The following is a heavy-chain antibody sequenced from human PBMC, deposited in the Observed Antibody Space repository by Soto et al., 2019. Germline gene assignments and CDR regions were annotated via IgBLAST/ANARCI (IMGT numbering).Heavy chain of an antibody. CDR2: IIPILGIA. CDR1: GGTFSSYT. D-gene: IGHD3-10*01. J-gene: IGHJ4*02. Sequence: QVQLVQSGAEVKKPGSSVKVSCKASGGTFSSYTISWVRQAPGQGLEWRGRIIPILGIANYAQKFRGRVTIIADKSTRTAYMELSSLRSEDTAVYYCARDKYYYGSGSYYNPEGYWGQGTLVTVSS. CDR3: ARDKYYYGSGSYYNPEGY. V-gene: IGHV1-69*08.